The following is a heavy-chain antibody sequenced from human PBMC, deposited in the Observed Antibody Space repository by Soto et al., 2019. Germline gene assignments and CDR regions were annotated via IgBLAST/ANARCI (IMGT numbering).Heavy chain of an antibody. CDR2: ISWNSGSI. J-gene: IGHJ4*02. Sequence: GGSLRLSCAASGFTFDDYAMHWVRQAPGKGLEWVSGISWNSGSIGYADSVKGRFTISRDNAKNSLYLQMNSLRAEDTALYYCAKTRFGELYYFDYWGQGTLVTVSS. CDR3: AKTRFGELYYFDY. V-gene: IGHV3-9*01. D-gene: IGHD3-10*01. CDR1: GFTFDDYA.